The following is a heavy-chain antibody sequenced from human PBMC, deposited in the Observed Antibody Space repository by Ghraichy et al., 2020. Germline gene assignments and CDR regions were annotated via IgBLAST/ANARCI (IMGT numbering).Heavy chain of an antibody. V-gene: IGHV3-48*02. CDR3: ARAPSWVRFDDYDGRDV. D-gene: IGHD3-10*01. CDR1: GFTFSSYN. Sequence: GGSLRLSCVGSGFTFSSYNMNWVRQSPGKGLEWVSYITMSSRTIFYADSVKGRFTISRDNAQNSLYLQMNSLRDEDTAIYYCARAPSWVRFDDYDGRDVWGQGTTVTDSS. J-gene: IGHJ6*02. CDR2: ITMSSRTI.